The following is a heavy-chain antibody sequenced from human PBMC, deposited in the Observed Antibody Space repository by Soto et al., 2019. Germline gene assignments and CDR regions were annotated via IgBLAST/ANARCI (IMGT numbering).Heavy chain of an antibody. J-gene: IGHJ4*02. Sequence: SGPTLVNPPQTLTLTCTFSGFSLSTSRMSVAWIRQPPGKALEWLARIDWDDAKFFNTSLKTRLTVSKDTSKNQVVLALTNMDPVDSGTYYCARMIFGRTGEYYFDYWGQGMLVTVSS. D-gene: IGHD3-3*01. CDR3: ARMIFGRTGEYYFDY. CDR1: GFSLSTSRMS. V-gene: IGHV2-70*17. CDR2: IDWDDAK.